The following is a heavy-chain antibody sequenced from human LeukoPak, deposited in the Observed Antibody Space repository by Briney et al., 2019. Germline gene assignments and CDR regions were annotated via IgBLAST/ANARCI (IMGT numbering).Heavy chain of an antibody. Sequence: SVKVSCKASGYTFTGYYMHWVRQAPGQGLEWMGGIIPIFGTANYAQKFQGRVTITADESTSTAYMELSSLRSEDTAVYYCARDSTGIAAYYGMDVWGQGTTVTVSS. CDR2: IIPIFGTA. V-gene: IGHV1-69*13. CDR3: ARDSTGIAAYYGMDV. D-gene: IGHD6-13*01. J-gene: IGHJ6*02. CDR1: GYTFTGYY.